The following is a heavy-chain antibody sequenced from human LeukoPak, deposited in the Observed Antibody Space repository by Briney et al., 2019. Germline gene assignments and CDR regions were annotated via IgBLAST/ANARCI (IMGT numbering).Heavy chain of an antibody. V-gene: IGHV4-34*01. CDR1: GGSFSGYY. D-gene: IGHD5-24*01. J-gene: IGHJ4*02. Sequence: SDTLSLTCAVYGGSFSGYYWSWIRQPPGKGLEWIGEINHSGSTNYNPSLKSRVTISVDTSKNQFSLKLSSVTAADTAVYYCASVRVEMATIWYYFDYWGQGTLVTVSS. CDR3: ASVRVEMATIWYYFDY. CDR2: INHSGST.